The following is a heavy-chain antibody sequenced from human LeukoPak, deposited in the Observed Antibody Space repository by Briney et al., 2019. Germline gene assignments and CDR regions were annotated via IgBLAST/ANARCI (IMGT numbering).Heavy chain of an antibody. CDR3: ARDAYSGYAEPDY. CDR1: GFTFSSYS. V-gene: IGHV3-21*01. Sequence: GGSLRLSCAASGFTFSSYSMNWVRQAPGKGLEWVSSISSSSSYIYYADSVKGRFTISRDNAKNSLYLQMNSLRAEDTAVYYCARDAYSGYAEPDYWGQGTLVTVSS. CDR2: ISSSSSYI. J-gene: IGHJ4*02. D-gene: IGHD5-12*01.